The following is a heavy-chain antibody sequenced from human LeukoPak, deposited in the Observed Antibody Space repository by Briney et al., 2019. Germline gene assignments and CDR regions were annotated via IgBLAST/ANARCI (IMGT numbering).Heavy chain of an antibody. Sequence: QTGGSLRLSCAASTFTFSNAWMSWVRQAPGKGLEWVSYISSSGKTIYYADSTKGRFTVSRDNAKNSLYLQMNSLRAEDTAVYYCATTSIAAAVPGCFDYWGQGTLVTVFS. CDR1: TFTFSNAW. J-gene: IGHJ4*02. D-gene: IGHD6-13*01. V-gene: IGHV3-48*04. CDR2: ISSSGKTI. CDR3: ATTSIAAAVPGCFDY.